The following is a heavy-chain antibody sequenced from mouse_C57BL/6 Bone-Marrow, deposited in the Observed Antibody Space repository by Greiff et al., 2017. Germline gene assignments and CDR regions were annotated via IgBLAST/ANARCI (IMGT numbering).Heavy chain of an antibody. D-gene: IGHD1-1*02. V-gene: IGHV1-82*01. CDR2: IYPGDGVT. J-gene: IGHJ2*01. CDR3: ARLVLDY. CDR1: GYAFSSSW. Sequence: QVQLLQSGPGLVQPGASVKLSCKASGYAFSSSWMTWVKQRPGKGLEWIGRIYPGDGVTNYTGKFKGQATLTADKASSTAYLQLSSLTSEDSAVYFCARLVLDYWGQGTTLTGFS.